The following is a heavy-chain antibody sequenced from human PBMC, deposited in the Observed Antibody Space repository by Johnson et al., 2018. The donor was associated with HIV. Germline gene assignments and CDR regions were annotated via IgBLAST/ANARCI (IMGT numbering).Heavy chain of an antibody. CDR2: LNWKGNNT. CDR3: TRRVVGATTDDAFDI. J-gene: IGHJ3*02. Sequence: VQVVESGGGLVQPGGSLRLSWAASGFTFSSYAMSWVRQAPGKGLEWVSGLNWKGNNTGYADFVKGRFTISRDNGKNSLYLQLNSLKTEDTAVYYCTRRVVGATTDDAFDIWGQGTMVTVSS. V-gene: IGHV3-20*04. CDR1: GFTFSSYA. D-gene: IGHD1-26*01.